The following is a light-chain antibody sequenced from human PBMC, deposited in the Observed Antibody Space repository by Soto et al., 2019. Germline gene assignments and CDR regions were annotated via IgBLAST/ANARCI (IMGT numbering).Light chain of an antibody. Sequence: EILLTQFPATLSVSPGERVTLSCRASQGVARTLAWFQQKPGQSPRLLVYAESTRAAGIPVRFSGSGSGTECTLTISSVQSEDVAVYSCQQYKQWPLTFGGGTRVDIK. V-gene: IGKV3D-15*01. CDR3: QQYKQWPLT. J-gene: IGKJ4*01. CDR2: AES. CDR1: QGVART.